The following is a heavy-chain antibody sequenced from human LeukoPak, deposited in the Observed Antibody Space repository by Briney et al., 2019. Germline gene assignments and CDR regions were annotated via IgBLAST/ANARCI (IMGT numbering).Heavy chain of an antibody. CDR3: AREGDQSYYYGSGSYYGY. CDR2: ISSSSYI. CDR1: GFTFSSYS. D-gene: IGHD3-10*01. V-gene: IGHV3-21*01. J-gene: IGHJ4*02. Sequence: PGGSLRLSCAASGFTFSSYSMNWVRQAPGKGLEWVSSISSSSYIYYADSVKGRFTISRDNAKNSLYLQMNSLRAEDTAVYYCAREGDQSYYYGSGSYYGYWGQGTLVTVSS.